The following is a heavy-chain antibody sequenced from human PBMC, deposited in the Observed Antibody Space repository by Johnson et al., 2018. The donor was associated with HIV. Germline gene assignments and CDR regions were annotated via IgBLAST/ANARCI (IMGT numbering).Heavy chain of an antibody. CDR2: IRYDGSNK. CDR3: ARDGSGGYCSGGRCYDAFDI. J-gene: IGHJ3*02. D-gene: IGHD2-15*01. Sequence: QVQLVESGGGVVRPDRSLRLSCSASGFTFSRYAMHWVRQAPGKGLEWVAFIRYDGSNKYYADSVKGRFTISRDNSMNSLYLQMNSLSAEYTALYYCARDGSGGYCSGGRCYDAFDIWGQGTMVTVSS. V-gene: IGHV3-33*08. CDR1: GFTFSRYA.